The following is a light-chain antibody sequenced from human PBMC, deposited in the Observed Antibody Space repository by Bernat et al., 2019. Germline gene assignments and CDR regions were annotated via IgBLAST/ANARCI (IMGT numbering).Light chain of an antibody. CDR1: QSVSSSY. J-gene: IGKJ2*03. V-gene: IGKV3-20*01. CDR3: QQYGSSLLYR. CDR2: GAS. Sequence: EIALTQSPGTLSLSPGERATLSCRASQSVSSSYLAWYQQKPGQAPRLLIHGASSRAPGIPDRFSGSGSGTDFTLTISRLEPEDFAVYYCQQYGSSLLYRLGQGTKLEIK.